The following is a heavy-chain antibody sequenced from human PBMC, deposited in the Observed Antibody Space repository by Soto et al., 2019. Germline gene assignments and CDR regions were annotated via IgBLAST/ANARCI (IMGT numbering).Heavy chain of an antibody. J-gene: IGHJ5*02. CDR2: INHSGST. Sequence: PSETLSLTCAVYGGSFSGYYWSWIRQPPGKRLEWIEEINHSGSTNYNPSLKSRVTISVDTSKNQFSLKLSSVTAADTAVYYCARGLSYGEVGRDNWFDPWGQGTLVTVSS. CDR1: GGSFSGYY. D-gene: IGHD4-17*01. CDR3: ARGLSYGEVGRDNWFDP. V-gene: IGHV4-34*01.